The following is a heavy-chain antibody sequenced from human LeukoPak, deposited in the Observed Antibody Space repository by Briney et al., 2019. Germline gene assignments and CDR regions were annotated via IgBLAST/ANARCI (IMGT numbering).Heavy chain of an antibody. CDR1: GGSISSYY. CDR2: IHYSGST. CDR3: ARAYSSGWYRGDYFDY. Sequence: SETLSLTCTVSGGSISSYYWSWIRQPPGKGLEWIGYIHYSGSTNYNPSLKSRVTISVDTSKNQFSLKLSSVTAADTAVYYCARAYSSGWYRGDYFDYWGQGTLVTVSS. J-gene: IGHJ4*02. D-gene: IGHD6-19*01. V-gene: IGHV4-59*08.